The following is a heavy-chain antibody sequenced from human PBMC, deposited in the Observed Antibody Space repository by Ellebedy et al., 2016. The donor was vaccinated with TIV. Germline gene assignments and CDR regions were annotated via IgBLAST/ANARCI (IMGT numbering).Heavy chain of an antibody. CDR1: EFNHA. V-gene: IGHV3-30*04. Sequence: PGGSLRLSCAASEFNHAFHWVRQAPGKGLEGVAVISYDASKEDYADSVKGRFTISSDNSKNTLYLQMNSLRVEDTAVYYCARDLWFGEGDAFDIWGQGTMVTVSS. D-gene: IGHD3-10*01. J-gene: IGHJ3*02. CDR3: ARDLWFGEGDAFDI. CDR2: ISYDASKE.